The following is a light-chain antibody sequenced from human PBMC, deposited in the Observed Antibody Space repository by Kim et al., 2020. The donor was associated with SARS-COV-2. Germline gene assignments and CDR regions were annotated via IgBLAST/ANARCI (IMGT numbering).Light chain of an antibody. CDR2: EDN. CDR1: RGSIASNY. Sequence: GQTITISCTRSRGSIASNYVKWYQPRPGSAPTTVIYEDNQRPSGVPDRFSGSIDSSSNSASLTISGLKTEDEADYYCQSYDSSNRVFGGGTQLTVL. CDR3: QSYDSSNRV. V-gene: IGLV6-57*03. J-gene: IGLJ3*02.